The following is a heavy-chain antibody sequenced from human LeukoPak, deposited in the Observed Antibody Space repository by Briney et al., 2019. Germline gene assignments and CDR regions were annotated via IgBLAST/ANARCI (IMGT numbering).Heavy chain of an antibody. CDR1: GFDFTAYG. Sequence: GESLKISCKCSGFDFTAYGIAWVRQMPGKGLEWMGNIYPGGSNGRYSPSFQGQVTMSADKSITTVYLQWSSLKASDPPMYYCARHFHSAWFGFWGQGSLVTVSS. CDR2: IYPGGSNG. D-gene: IGHD5-18*01. CDR3: ARHFHSAWFGF. J-gene: IGHJ4*02. V-gene: IGHV5-51*01.